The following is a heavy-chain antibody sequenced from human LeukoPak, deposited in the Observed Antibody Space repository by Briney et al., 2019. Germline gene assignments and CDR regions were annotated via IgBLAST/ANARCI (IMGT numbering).Heavy chain of an antibody. CDR2: ISYDGSNE. CDR1: GFTFSSYV. Sequence: GGSLRLSCAASGFTFSSYVMHWVRQAPGKGLEWVAIISYDGSNEYYADSVKGRFTISRDNSKNTLYLQMNSLRAADTAVYYCAKECGGGCRSDYWGQGTLVTVSS. D-gene: IGHD2-15*01. V-gene: IGHV3-30*04. J-gene: IGHJ4*02. CDR3: AKECGGGCRSDY.